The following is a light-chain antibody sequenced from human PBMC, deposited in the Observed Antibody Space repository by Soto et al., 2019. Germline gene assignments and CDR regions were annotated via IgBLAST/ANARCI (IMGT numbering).Light chain of an antibody. Sequence: QLVLTQSPSASASLGASVKLTCTLSSGHTNYAIAWHQQQPEKGPRYLMKLNSDGSHRKGDGIPDRFSGSSSGSERYLTISSLQSEDEGDYYCQTWGTGSVVFGGGTKLTVL. CDR2: LNSDGSH. J-gene: IGLJ2*01. CDR1: SGHTNYA. V-gene: IGLV4-69*01. CDR3: QTWGTGSVV.